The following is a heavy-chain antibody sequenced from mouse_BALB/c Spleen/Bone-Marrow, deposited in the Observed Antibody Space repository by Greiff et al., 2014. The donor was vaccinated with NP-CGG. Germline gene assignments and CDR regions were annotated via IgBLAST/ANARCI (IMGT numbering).Heavy chain of an antibody. CDR1: GFTFSGFG. CDR3: ARPFTTVVATVFAY. Sequence: EVQGVESGGDLVKPGGSLKLSCAASGFTFSGFGMSWVRQSPDKRLEWVATIGVGGTYTYYPDSVKGRFTISRDNAKNTLYLRMSSLKSEDTAMYYGARPFTTVVATVFAYWGQGTLVTVSA. CDR2: IGVGGTYT. J-gene: IGHJ3*01. V-gene: IGHV5-6*01. D-gene: IGHD1-1*01.